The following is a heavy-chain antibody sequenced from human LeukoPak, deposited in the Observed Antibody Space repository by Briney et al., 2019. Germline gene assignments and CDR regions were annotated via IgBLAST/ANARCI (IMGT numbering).Heavy chain of an antibody. V-gene: IGHV3-7*01. D-gene: IGHD6-19*01. CDR3: ASHSSGWFG. Sequence: PGGCLRLSCATSGFTFNRYWMSWVRQAPGKGLEWVANIQPDGSEKDYVPSVTGRFTISRDNAKNSLYLQMNSLRADDTAVYYCASHSSGWFGWGQGTLVTVSS. J-gene: IGHJ4*02. CDR2: IQPDGSEK. CDR1: GFTFNRYW.